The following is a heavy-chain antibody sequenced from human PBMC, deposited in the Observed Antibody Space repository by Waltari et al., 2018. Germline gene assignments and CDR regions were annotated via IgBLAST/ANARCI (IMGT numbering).Heavy chain of an antibody. J-gene: IGHJ4*02. CDR3: TPRGGSTDY. V-gene: IGHV3-73*02. Sequence: EVQLVESGGGLVQPGGSLKLSCAASGFTFSGSAMPWVRQASGKGLEWVGRIRSKANSYATAYAASVKGRFTISRDDSKNTAYLQMNSLKTEDTAVYYCTPRGGSTDYWGQGTLVTVSS. CDR2: IRSKANSYAT. D-gene: IGHD1-26*01. CDR1: GFTFSGSA.